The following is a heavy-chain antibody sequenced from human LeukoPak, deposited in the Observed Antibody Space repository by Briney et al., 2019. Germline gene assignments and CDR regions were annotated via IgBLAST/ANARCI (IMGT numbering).Heavy chain of an antibody. CDR1: GFIFSNYA. V-gene: IGHV3-23*01. CDR2: ISSRGDST. Sequence: GGSLILSCAASGFIFSNYAMSWVRQVPGRGLEWVSTISSRGDSTYVADSVKGRFTISRDNSKNSLYLQMNTVRAEDTAVYYCVKGPRPDITVAHTVENWGQGALVTVSS. CDR3: VKGPRPDITVAHTVEN. J-gene: IGHJ4*02. D-gene: IGHD6-19*01.